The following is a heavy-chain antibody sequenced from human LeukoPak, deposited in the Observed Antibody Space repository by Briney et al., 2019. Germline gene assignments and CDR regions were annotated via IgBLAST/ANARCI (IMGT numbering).Heavy chain of an antibody. Sequence: PGGSLRLSCAASGFTFSSYWMSWVRQAPGKGLEWVANIKQDGSEKYYVDSVKGRFTISRDNAKNSLYLQMNSLRAEGTAVYYCARDSYYYDSSGYYFDYWGQGTLVTVSS. CDR1: GFTFSSYW. V-gene: IGHV3-7*03. J-gene: IGHJ4*02. D-gene: IGHD3-22*01. CDR3: ARDSYYYDSSGYYFDY. CDR2: IKQDGSEK.